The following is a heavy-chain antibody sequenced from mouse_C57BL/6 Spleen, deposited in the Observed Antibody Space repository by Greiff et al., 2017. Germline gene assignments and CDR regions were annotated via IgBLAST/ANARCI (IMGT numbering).Heavy chain of an antibody. J-gene: IGHJ1*03. CDR2: IRNKANGYTT. CDR3: ARSADVGYFDV. Sequence: EVQGVESGGGLVQPGGSLSLSCAASGFTFTDYYMSWVRQPPGKALEWLGFIRNKANGYTTEYSASVKGRFTISRDNSQSILYLQMNALRAEDSATYYCARSADVGYFDVWGTGTTVTVSS. V-gene: IGHV7-3*01. CDR1: GFTFTDYY.